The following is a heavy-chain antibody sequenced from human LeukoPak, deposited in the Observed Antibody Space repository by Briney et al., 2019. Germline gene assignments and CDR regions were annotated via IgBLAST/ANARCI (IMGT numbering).Heavy chain of an antibody. D-gene: IGHD6-13*01. CDR3: AKGAQLVLGYYFDY. Sequence: GRSLILSFSASGFTLCDYARHWAQQAPGKGLGWVSGISWNSGSIGYADSVKGRFTISRYNAKTSLYLQMNSLRAEDMALYYCAKGAQLVLGYYFDYWGQGTLVTVSS. CDR2: ISWNSGSI. V-gene: IGHV3-9*03. CDR1: GFTLCDYA. J-gene: IGHJ4*02.